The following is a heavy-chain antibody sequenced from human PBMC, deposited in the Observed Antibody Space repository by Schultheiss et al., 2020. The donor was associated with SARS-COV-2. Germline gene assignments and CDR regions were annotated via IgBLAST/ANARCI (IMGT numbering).Heavy chain of an antibody. Sequence: SVKVSCKASGGTFSSYAISWVRQAPGQGLEWMGGIIPIFGTANYAQKFQGRVTITADKSTSTAYMELSSLRSEDTAVYYCAKGLGGGDIVVVPAAPFDYWGQGTLVTVSS. V-gene: IGHV1-69*06. CDR2: IIPIFGTA. D-gene: IGHD2-2*01. CDR3: AKGLGGGDIVVVPAAPFDY. J-gene: IGHJ4*02. CDR1: GGTFSSYA.